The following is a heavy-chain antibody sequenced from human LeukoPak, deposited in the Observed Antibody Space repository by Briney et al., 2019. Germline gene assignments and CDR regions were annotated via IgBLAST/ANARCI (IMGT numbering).Heavy chain of an antibody. CDR3: ARDTSGTRRGWFDP. J-gene: IGHJ5*02. Sequence: ASVKVSCRASGYTFTSYYMHWLRQAPGQGLEWMGLIDPNDGSTNYPQKFQGRVTMTRDTSTSTVYMELSSLRSEDTAVYYCARDTSGTRRGWFDPWGQGTLVTVSS. CDR1: GYTFTSYY. CDR2: IDPNDGST. D-gene: IGHD6-19*01. V-gene: IGHV1-46*01.